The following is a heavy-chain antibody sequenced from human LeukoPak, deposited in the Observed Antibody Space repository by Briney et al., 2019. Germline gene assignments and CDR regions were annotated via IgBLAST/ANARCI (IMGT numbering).Heavy chain of an antibody. Sequence: SETLSLTCTVPGGSISSYYWSWIRQPAGKGLEWIGRIYTSGSTNYNPSLKSRVTMSVDTSKNQFSLKLSSVTAADTAVYYCAREPRYSSSWYWFDPWGQGTLVTVSS. CDR3: AREPRYSSSWYWFDP. CDR2: IYTSGST. CDR1: GGSISSYY. J-gene: IGHJ5*02. V-gene: IGHV4-4*07. D-gene: IGHD6-13*01.